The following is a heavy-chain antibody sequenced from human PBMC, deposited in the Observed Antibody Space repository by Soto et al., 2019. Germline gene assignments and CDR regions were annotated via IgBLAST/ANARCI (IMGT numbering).Heavy chain of an antibody. CDR3: ARRQRLVLGSPYYVDY. CDR2: IYFRGST. V-gene: IGHV4-39*01. J-gene: IGHJ4*02. D-gene: IGHD6-13*01. Sequence: QLQLQESGPGLVKPSETLPLTCNVSGGSISSTSYSWVWIRQTPGKGLEWIGSIYFRGSTYYNPSLKSRFTISVDTSKTQFALKLSSVTAADTSLYYCARRQRLVLGSPYYVDYWGQGTLVTVSS. CDR1: GGSISSTSYS.